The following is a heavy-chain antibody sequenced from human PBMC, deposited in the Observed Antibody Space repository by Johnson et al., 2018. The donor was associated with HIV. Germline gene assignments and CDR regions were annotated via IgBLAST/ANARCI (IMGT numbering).Heavy chain of an antibody. J-gene: IGHJ3*02. CDR1: GFTFSSYA. Sequence: QVQLVESGGGVVQPGRSLRLSCAASGFTFSSYAMHWVRQAPGKGLEWVAVISYDGSNKYYADSVKGRFTISRDNSKNTLSLQMNSLRAEDTAVYYCAKELGSSWYHYAFDIWGQGTMVTVSS. CDR2: ISYDGSNK. CDR3: AKELGSSWYHYAFDI. D-gene: IGHD6-13*01. V-gene: IGHV3-30*04.